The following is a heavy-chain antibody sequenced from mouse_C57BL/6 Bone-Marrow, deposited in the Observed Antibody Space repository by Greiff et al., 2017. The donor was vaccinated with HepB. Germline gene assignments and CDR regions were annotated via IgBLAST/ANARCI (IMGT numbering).Heavy chain of an antibody. J-gene: IGHJ1*03. CDR1: GYTFTSYW. CDR3: ARWESTTVVDWYFDV. Sequence: QVQLQQPGAELVKPGASVKMSCKASGYTFTSYWITWVKQRPGQGLEWIGDIYPGSGSTNYNEKFKSKATLTVDTSSSTAYMQLSSLTSEDSAVYYGARWESTTVVDWYFDVWGTGTTVTVSS. CDR2: IYPGSGST. D-gene: IGHD1-1*01. V-gene: IGHV1-55*01.